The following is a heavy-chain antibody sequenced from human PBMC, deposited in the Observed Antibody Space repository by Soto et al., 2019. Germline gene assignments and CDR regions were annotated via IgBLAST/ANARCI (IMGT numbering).Heavy chain of an antibody. D-gene: IGHD5-12*01. CDR1: GGSISSYY. CDR3: ARERGIVATTDDYYYYGMDV. V-gene: IGHV4-59*01. J-gene: IGHJ6*02. Sequence: PSETLSLTCTVSGGSISSYYWSWIRQPPGKGLEWIGYIYYSGSTNYNPSLKSRVTISVDTSKNQFSLKLSSVTAEDTAVYYCARERGIVATTDDYYYYGMDVWGQGTTVTVSS. CDR2: IYYSGST.